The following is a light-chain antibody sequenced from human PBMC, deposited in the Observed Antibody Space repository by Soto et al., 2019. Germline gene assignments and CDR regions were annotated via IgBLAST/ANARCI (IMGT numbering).Light chain of an antibody. V-gene: IGKV3-11*01. Sequence: EIVLTQSPASLSLSPGERATLPCRASQSIRSYLAWYQQKPGQAPRLLIYDASTRATGIPARFSASGSGTDFTLTISSLEPEDFAVYYCQQRSNWPSFTFGPGTKVDIK. J-gene: IGKJ3*01. CDR2: DAS. CDR1: QSIRSY. CDR3: QQRSNWPSFT.